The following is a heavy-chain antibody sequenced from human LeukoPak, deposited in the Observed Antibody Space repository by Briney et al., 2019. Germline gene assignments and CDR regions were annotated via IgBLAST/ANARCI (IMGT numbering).Heavy chain of an antibody. J-gene: IGHJ4*02. D-gene: IGHD3-10*01. CDR1: GFAFSDYA. CDR2: INENDDGT. CDR3: AKGGLWFGESHLDY. V-gene: IGHV3-23*01. Sequence: HPGGSLRLSCAASGFAFSDYAMNWVRQAPGKGLEWVSSINENDDGTSYADSVKGRFTISRDNSKNTLYLQMNSLRAEDTAVYYCAKGGLWFGESHLDYWGQGTLVTVSS.